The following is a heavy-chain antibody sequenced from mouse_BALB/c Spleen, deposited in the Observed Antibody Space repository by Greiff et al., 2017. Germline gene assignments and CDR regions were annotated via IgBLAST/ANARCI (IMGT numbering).Heavy chain of an antibody. V-gene: IGHV5-6-3*01. J-gene: IGHJ4*01. CDR1: GFTFSSYG. Sequence: DVHLVESGGGLVKPGGSLKLSCAASGFTFSSYGMSWVRQTPDKRLELVATINSNGGSTYYPDSVKGRFTISRDNAKNTLYLQMSSLKSEDTAMYYCALYYAMDYWGQGTSVTVSS. CDR3: ALYYAMDY. CDR2: INSNGGST.